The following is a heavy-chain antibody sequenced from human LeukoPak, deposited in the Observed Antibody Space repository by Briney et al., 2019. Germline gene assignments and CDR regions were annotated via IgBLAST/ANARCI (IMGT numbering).Heavy chain of an antibody. CDR1: GFTFSDYY. CDR3: ARAGRIYTPYYYMDV. J-gene: IGHJ6*03. Sequence: GGSLRLSCAASGFTFSDYYMSWIRQAPGKGLEWVSYISSSGSTIYYADSVKGRFTISRDNAKNSLYLQMNSLRAEDTAVYYCARAGRIYTPYYYMDVWGKGATVTVSS. V-gene: IGHV3-11*04. D-gene: IGHD2-15*01. CDR2: ISSSGSTI.